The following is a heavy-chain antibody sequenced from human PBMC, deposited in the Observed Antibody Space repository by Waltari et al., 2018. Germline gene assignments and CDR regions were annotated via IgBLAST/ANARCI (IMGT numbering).Heavy chain of an antibody. Sequence: QVQLVESGGGVVQPGGSLRLSCAASGFTFSSYDMHWVRQAPGKGLEWVAFIRYDGSNKYYADSVKGRFTISRDNSKNTLYLQMNSLRAEDTAVYYCAKDFGSIWVYYYGMDVWGQGTTVTVSS. J-gene: IGHJ6*02. V-gene: IGHV3-30*02. CDR3: AKDFGSIWVYYYGMDV. D-gene: IGHD1-26*01. CDR2: IRYDGSNK. CDR1: GFTFSSYD.